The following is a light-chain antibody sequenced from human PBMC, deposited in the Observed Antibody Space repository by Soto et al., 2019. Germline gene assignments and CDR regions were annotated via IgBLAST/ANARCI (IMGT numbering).Light chain of an antibody. V-gene: IGLV1-40*01. CDR3: QSYDASLRGDVV. CDR1: RSNIGAGYD. Sequence: QSVLTQPPSVSGAPGQRVTISCTGSRSNIGAGYDVHWYQQIPGAAPKLLIYGNSNRPSGVPDRFSGSKSGTSASLAITGLQAEDEADYYCQSYDASLRGDVVFGGGTKLT. J-gene: IGLJ2*01. CDR2: GNS.